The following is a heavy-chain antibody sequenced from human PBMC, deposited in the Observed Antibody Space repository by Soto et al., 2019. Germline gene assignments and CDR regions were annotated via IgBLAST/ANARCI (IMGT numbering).Heavy chain of an antibody. CDR1: GGSISSGGYY. CDR2: IYYSGST. CDR3: ARARTPYDFRRVENWFDP. V-gene: IGHV4-31*03. D-gene: IGHD3-3*01. Sequence: NPSETLSLTCTVSGGSISSGGYYWNWIRQHPGKGLEWIGYIYYSGSTYYNPSLKSRVTISVDTSKNQFSLKLSSVTAADTAVYYCARARTPYDFRRVENWFDPWGQGTLVTVSS. J-gene: IGHJ5*02.